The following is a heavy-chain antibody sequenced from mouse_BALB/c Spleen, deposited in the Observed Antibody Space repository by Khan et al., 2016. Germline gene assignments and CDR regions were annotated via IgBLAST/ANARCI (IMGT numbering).Heavy chain of an antibody. CDR3: SRDGVTGTFAY. CDR2: ISYDGSN. V-gene: IGHV3-6*02. D-gene: IGHD4-1*01. CDR1: GYSITSGYY. Sequence: EVQLQESGPGLVKPSQSLSLTCSVTGYSITSGYYWNWIRQFPGNKLEWMGYISYDGSNNYNPSLKNRISITRDTSKNHFFLKLNSVTSEDTATYYCSRDGVTGTFAYWGQGTLVTVSA. J-gene: IGHJ3*01.